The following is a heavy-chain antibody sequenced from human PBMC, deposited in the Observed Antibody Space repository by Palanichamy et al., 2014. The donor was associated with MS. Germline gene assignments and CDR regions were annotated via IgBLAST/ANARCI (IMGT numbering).Heavy chain of an antibody. J-gene: IGHJ4*02. Sequence: QVQLQQWGAGLLKPSETLSLTCAVYGGSFSGYYWSWIRQPPGKGLEWIGEINHSGSTNYNPSLKSRVTISVDTSKNQFPLKLSSVTAADTAVYYCARVGSGWYLDPFPRWERPSQTTTEWGQGTLVTVSS. CDR1: GGSFSGYY. CDR3: ARVGSGWYLDPFPRWERPSQTTTE. CDR2: INHSGST. D-gene: IGHD6-19*01. V-gene: IGHV4-34*01.